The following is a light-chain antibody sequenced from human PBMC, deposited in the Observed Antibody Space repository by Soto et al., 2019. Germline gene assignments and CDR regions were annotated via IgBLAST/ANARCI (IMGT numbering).Light chain of an antibody. CDR3: QQYVGLPPT. Sequence: EIVMTQSPATLSVSPGERATLSCRASQSVSRNVAWYQQTRGQAPRLLMFDAYTRATGIPARFSGSGSGTEFTITISTLQSEDSAVYYCQQYVGLPPTFGQGTKVDIK. CDR1: QSVSRN. CDR2: DAY. V-gene: IGKV3-15*01. J-gene: IGKJ1*01.